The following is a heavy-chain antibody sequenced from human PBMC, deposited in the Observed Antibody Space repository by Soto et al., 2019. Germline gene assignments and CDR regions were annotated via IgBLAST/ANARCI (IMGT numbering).Heavy chain of an antibody. V-gene: IGHV3-74*01. Sequence: PGGSLRLSCAASGFTFSSYWMHWVRQAPGKGLVWVSRINSDGSSTSYADSVKGRFTISRDNAKNTLYLQMNSLRAEDTAVYYCARVYGLGSGAYSYVFDSWGQGDLVTVSS. CDR1: GFTFSSYW. CDR2: INSDGSST. CDR3: ARVYGLGSGAYSYVFDS. J-gene: IGHJ4*02. D-gene: IGHD3-22*01.